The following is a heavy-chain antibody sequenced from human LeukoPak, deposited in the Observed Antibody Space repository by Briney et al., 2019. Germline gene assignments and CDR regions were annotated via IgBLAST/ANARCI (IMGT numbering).Heavy chain of an antibody. J-gene: IGHJ4*02. D-gene: IGHD3-22*01. CDR2: IYYSGST. Sequence: SETLSLTCTVSGGSISSSSYYWGWIRQPPGKGLEWIGSIYYSGSTYYNPSLKSRVTISVDTSKNQFSLKLSSVTAADTAVYYCASVGRDYYYDSSGYPYWGQGTLVTVSS. CDR1: GGSISSSSYY. V-gene: IGHV4-39*07. CDR3: ASVGRDYYYDSSGYPY.